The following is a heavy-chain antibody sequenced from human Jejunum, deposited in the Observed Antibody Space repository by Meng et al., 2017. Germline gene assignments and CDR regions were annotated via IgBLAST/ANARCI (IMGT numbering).Heavy chain of an antibody. CDR1: GFTFGDYT. V-gene: IGHV3-9*01. J-gene: IGHJ4*02. Sequence: SLKISCTASGFTFGDYTMHWVRQPPGKGLQWVSGITGNSDTTDYADSVKGRFTISRDNAKNSLFLQMDSLRAEDTAFYFCAKANWNHPFDCWGRGTLVPVSS. CDR3: AKANWNHPFDC. D-gene: IGHD1-14*01. CDR2: ITGNSDTT.